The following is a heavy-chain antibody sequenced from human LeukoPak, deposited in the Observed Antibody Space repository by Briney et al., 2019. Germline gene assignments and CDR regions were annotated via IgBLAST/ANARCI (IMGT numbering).Heavy chain of an antibody. V-gene: IGHV3-30*18. D-gene: IGHD3-10*01. J-gene: IGHJ4*02. CDR3: AKDKIPPTYYYGSGSYKNYFDY. Sequence: PGGSLRLSCAASGFTFTTYWMSWVRQAPGKGLEWVAVISYDGSNKYYADSVKGRFTISRDNSKNTLYLQMNSLRAEDTAVYYCAKDKIPPTYYYGSGSYKNYFDYWGQGTLVTVSS. CDR1: GFTFTTYW. CDR2: ISYDGSNK.